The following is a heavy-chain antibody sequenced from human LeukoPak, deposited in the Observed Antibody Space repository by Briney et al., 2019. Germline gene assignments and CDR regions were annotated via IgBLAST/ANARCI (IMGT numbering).Heavy chain of an antibody. CDR2: INPNSGGT. CDR1: GYTFTGYY. J-gene: IGHJ5*02. D-gene: IGHD2-2*01. CDR3: ARGCSSTSCLPYNWFDP. Sequence: ASVKVSCKASGYTFTGYYMHWVRQAPGQGLEWMGWINPNSGGTNYAQKFQGRVTMTRDTSISTAYMELSRLRSDDTAVYYCARGCSSTSCLPYNWFDPWGQGTLVTVSP. V-gene: IGHV1-2*02.